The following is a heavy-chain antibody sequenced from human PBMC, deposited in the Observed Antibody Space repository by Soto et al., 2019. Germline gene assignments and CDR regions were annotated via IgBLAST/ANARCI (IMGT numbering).Heavy chain of an antibody. J-gene: IGHJ4*02. CDR3: ARGLGYYDSSGSGDY. Sequence: SDTLSLTCAFYDVSCSGYYLSWIRQHPGKGLEWIGEINHSGSTNYNPSLKSRVTISVDTSKNQFSLKLSSVTAADTAVYYCARGLGYYDSSGSGDYWGQGALVNVSA. V-gene: IGHV4-34*01. CDR2: INHSGST. CDR1: DVSCSGYY. D-gene: IGHD3-22*01.